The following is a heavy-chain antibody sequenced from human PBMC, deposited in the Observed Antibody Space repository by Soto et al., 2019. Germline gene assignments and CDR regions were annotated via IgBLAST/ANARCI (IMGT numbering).Heavy chain of an antibody. CDR3: AKEVRDYYFDY. V-gene: IGHV3-30*18. CDR2: ISYDGSNK. CDR1: GFTFSSYG. D-gene: IGHD2-21*01. J-gene: IGHJ4*02. Sequence: QVQLVESGGGVVQPGRSLRLSCAASGFTFSSYGMHWVRQAPGKGLEWVAVISYDGSNKYYADSVKGRFTISRDNSKNTLYLQMNSLRAEDTAVYYCAKEVRDYYFDYWGQGTLVTVSS.